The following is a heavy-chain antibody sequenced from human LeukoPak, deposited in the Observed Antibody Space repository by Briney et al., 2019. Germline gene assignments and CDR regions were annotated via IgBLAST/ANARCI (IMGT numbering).Heavy chain of an antibody. D-gene: IGHD2-2*01. V-gene: IGHV3-33*01. CDR3: AREGPDIVVVPAASDAFDI. CDR2: IWYDGSNK. J-gene: IGHJ3*02. CDR1: GFTFSSYG. Sequence: GGSLRLSCAASGFTFSSYGMHWVRQAPGKGLEWVAVIWYDGSNKYYADSVKGRFTISRDNSKNTLYLQMNSLSAEDTAVYYCAREGPDIVVVPAASDAFDIWGQGTMVTVSS.